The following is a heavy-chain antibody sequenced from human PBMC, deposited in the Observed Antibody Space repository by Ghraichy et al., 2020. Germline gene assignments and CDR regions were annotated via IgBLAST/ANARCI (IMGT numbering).Heavy chain of an antibody. CDR2: IKHDGSEK. V-gene: IGHV3-7*03. J-gene: IGHJ4*02. CDR1: GFMFSSYW. Sequence: GGSLRLSCAASGFMFSSYWMTWVRQAPGKGLEWVANIKHDGSEKYYVDSVKGRFTISRDNAKSSLYLQMNSLRAEDTAVYYCARVLGDGQELDYWGPGTLVTVSS. D-gene: IGHD3-16*01. CDR3: ARVLGDGQELDY.